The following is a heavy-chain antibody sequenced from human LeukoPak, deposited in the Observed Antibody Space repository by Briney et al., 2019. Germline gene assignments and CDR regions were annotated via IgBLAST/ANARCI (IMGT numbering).Heavy chain of an antibody. Sequence: AAVTVSFKCSGYSVSNHGITWVRQAPGQGLEWIGWISPYKGNTNYQQRLQGRLIMTTDASTSTAYMELRDLRSDDTAIYYCARDQQQGDHYSFCYVDFWGEGTTVIVPT. CDR3: ARDQQQGDHYSFCYVDF. CDR2: ISPYKGNT. D-gene: IGHD2-2*01. CDR1: GYSVSNHG. J-gene: IGHJ6*04. V-gene: IGHV1-18*01.